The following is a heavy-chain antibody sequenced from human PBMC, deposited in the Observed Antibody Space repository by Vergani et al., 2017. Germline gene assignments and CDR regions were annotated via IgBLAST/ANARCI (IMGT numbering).Heavy chain of an antibody. CDR1: GYTFTGYY. J-gene: IGHJ4*02. D-gene: IGHD6-19*01. Sequence: QLVPSGAEVTTPGASVEVSCKASGYTFTGYYMHWVRQAPGQGLEWMGWINPNSGGTNYAQKFQGRVTMTRDTSISTAYMELSRLRSDDTAVYYCARGQWLPTLSFDYRGQGTLVTVSS. V-gene: IGHV1-2*02. CDR3: ARGQWLPTLSFDY. CDR2: INPNSGGT.